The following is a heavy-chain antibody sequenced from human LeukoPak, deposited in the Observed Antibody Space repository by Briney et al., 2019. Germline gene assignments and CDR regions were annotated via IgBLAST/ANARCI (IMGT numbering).Heavy chain of an antibody. CDR1: GGSISSYY. CDR2: IYYSGST. J-gene: IGHJ4*02. V-gene: IGHV4-59*01. Sequence: SETLSLTCTVSGGSISSYYWSWIRQPPGKGLEWIGYIYYSGSTNYNPSLKSRVAISVDTSKNQFSLKLSSVTAADTAVYYCAGYSSSWYRRDYWGQGTLVTVSS. D-gene: IGHD6-13*01. CDR3: AGYSSSWYRRDY.